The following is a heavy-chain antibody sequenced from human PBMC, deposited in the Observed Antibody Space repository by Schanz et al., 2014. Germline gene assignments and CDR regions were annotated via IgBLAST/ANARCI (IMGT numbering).Heavy chain of an antibody. CDR3: ARAHGNNWYGKGLDY. V-gene: IGHV3-30-3*01. CDR1: GFTLSSYA. Sequence: QVQLVESGGGVVQPGRSLRLSCAAYGFTLSSYAMHWVRQAPGKGLEWVAVISYDGRNKYYADSVKGRFTISRDNSENTLYLQMNSLRAEDTAVYFCARAHGNNWYGKGLDYWGQGTQVTVSS. J-gene: IGHJ4*02. CDR2: ISYDGRNK. D-gene: IGHD1-1*01.